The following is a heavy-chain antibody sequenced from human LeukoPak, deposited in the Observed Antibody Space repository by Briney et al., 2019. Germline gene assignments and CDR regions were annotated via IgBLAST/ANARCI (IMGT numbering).Heavy chain of an antibody. V-gene: IGHV4-59*01. J-gene: IGHJ4*02. D-gene: IGHD1-26*01. CDR1: GGSISSYY. Sequence: SETLSLTCTVSGGSISSYYWSWIRQPPGKGLEWIGYIYYTGSTNYNPSLRSRVTISVDTSKNQFSLNLSSVTAADTAVYYCARAKWNYVDFWGQGTLVTVSS. CDR2: IYYTGST. CDR3: ARAKWNYVDF.